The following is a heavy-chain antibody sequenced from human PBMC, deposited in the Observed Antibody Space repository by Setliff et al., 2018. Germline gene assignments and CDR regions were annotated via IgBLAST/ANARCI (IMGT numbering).Heavy chain of an antibody. CDR2: IYTSGRT. V-gene: IGHV4-61*09. Sequence: LSLTCTVSGGPISSSNYYWSWIRQPPGKGLEWIGYIYTSGRTNYNPSLKSRVTISVDTSKNQFTLKVSSVTAADTAVYYCARDPPYCSSTSCRGAFDIWGQGTMVTVS. CDR1: GGPISSSNYY. D-gene: IGHD2-2*01. J-gene: IGHJ3*02. CDR3: ARDPPYCSSTSCRGAFDI.